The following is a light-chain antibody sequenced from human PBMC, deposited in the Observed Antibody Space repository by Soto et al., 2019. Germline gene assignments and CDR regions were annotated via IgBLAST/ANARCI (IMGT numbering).Light chain of an antibody. CDR1: QTINSW. V-gene: IGKV1-5*03. J-gene: IGKJ1*01. Sequence: DIQMTQSPSTLSASVGDRVAITCRASQTINSWLAWYQQKPGKAPNLLIYKASSLETGVPSRFSGSGSGTEFTLTISSLQPDDFASYHCQQYKSYWTFGQGTKVEIK. CDR2: KAS. CDR3: QQYKSYWT.